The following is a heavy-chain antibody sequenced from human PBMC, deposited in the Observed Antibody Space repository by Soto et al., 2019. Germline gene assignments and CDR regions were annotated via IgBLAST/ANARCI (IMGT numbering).Heavy chain of an antibody. V-gene: IGHV3-73*01. CDR2: IRSKANSYAT. J-gene: IGHJ6*02. CDR1: GLALRGST. CDR3: FRETYFSYHGMDV. Sequence: XGSLTLSCAGSGLALRGSTIHWVRQASGKGLEWVGRIRSKANSYATAYAKSVKGRFIISRDDSKSTAYLQMDSLKIEDTAVYYCFRETYFSYHGMDVWGQGTTVTVSS.